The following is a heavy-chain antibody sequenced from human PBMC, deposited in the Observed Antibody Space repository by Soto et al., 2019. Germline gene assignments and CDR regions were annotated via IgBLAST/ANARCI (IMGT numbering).Heavy chain of an antibody. J-gene: IGHJ4*02. CDR2: ISGSGGST. Sequence: EVQLLESGGGLVQPGGSLRLSCAASGFTFSNYGMTWVRQAPGKGLEWVSGISGSGGSTYYADAVKGRFTISRDNSKNTLYLQVNSLRAEDTAVYYCATPYSSSWFSPFDYWGQGSLVTVSS. D-gene: IGHD6-13*01. CDR3: ATPYSSSWFSPFDY. CDR1: GFTFSNYG. V-gene: IGHV3-23*01.